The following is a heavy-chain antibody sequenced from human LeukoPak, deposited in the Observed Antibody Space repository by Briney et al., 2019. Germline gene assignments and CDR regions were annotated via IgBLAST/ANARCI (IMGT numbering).Heavy chain of an antibody. V-gene: IGHV3-48*03. CDR1: GFTFSSYN. D-gene: IGHD1-26*01. CDR3: ATTRGATLWDAFDI. Sequence: GGSLRLSCAASGFTFSSYNMNWVRQAPGKGLEWLSYISSSGDSIYYADSVKGRFTISRDNAKSTLYLQINTLRADDTAVYYCATTRGATLWDAFDIWGQGTLVTVSS. J-gene: IGHJ3*02. CDR2: ISSSGDSI.